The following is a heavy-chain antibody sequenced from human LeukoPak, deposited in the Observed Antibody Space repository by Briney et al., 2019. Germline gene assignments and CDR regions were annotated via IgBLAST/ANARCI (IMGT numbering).Heavy chain of an antibody. D-gene: IGHD3-9*01. CDR2: IIPIFGTA. V-gene: IGHV1-69*05. Sequence: ASVKVTCKASGGTFSSYAISWVRQAPGQGLEWMGGIIPIFGTANYAQKFQGRVTITTDESTSTAYMELSSLRSEDTAVYYCARVGRYYDILTGYYSSFDYWGQGTLVTVSS. CDR3: ARVGRYYDILTGYYSSFDY. J-gene: IGHJ4*02. CDR1: GGTFSSYA.